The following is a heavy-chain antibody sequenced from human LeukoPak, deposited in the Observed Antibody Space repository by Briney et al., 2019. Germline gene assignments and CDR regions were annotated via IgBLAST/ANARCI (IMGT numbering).Heavy chain of an antibody. D-gene: IGHD5-18*01. CDR3: ARVALSGNNYGCYFDY. CDR1: GFSFSDYG. J-gene: IGHJ4*02. CDR2: IWYDGSNR. Sequence: PGRSLRLSCAASGFSFSDYGMHWVRQAPGKGLEWVAFIWYDGSNRYYADSVKGRFTISRDNSKNTLYLQMSSLRAEDTAVYYCARVALSGNNYGCYFDYWGQGTLVTVSS. V-gene: IGHV3-33*01.